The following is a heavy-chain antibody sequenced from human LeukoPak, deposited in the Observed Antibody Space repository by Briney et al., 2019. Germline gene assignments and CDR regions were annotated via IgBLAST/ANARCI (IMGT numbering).Heavy chain of an antibody. CDR3: ARDFSPPGSYYYGSGSYYKGAGMDV. Sequence: GGSLRLSCAASGFTFSSYGMHWVRQAPGKGLEWVAVIWYDGSNKYYADSVKGRFTISRDNSKNTLYLQMNSLRAEDTAVYYCARDFSPPGSYYYGSGSYYKGAGMDVWGQGTTVTVSS. J-gene: IGHJ6*02. CDR1: GFTFSSYG. CDR2: IWYDGSNK. D-gene: IGHD3-10*01. V-gene: IGHV3-33*01.